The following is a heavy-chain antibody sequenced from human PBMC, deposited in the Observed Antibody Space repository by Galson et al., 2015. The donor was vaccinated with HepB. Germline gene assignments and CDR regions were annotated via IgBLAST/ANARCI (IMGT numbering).Heavy chain of an antibody. CDR1: GYSFTSYW. Sequence: QSGAEVKKPGESLKISCKGSGYSFTSYWIAWVRQMPGKGLEWMGIIYPGDSDARYSPSFQGHVTISADRSINTAYLQWNSLKASDTAMHYCARQRRLGSFDYRGRGTLVTVSS. CDR3: ARQRRLGSFDY. CDR2: IYPGDSDA. J-gene: IGHJ4*02. V-gene: IGHV5-51*01. D-gene: IGHD7-27*01.